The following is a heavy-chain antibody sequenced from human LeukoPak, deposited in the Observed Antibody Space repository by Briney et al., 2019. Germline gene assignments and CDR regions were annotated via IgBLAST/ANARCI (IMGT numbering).Heavy chain of an antibody. D-gene: IGHD3-22*01. CDR2: INHSGST. CDR1: GGSFSGYY. V-gene: IGHV4-34*01. Sequence: SETLSLTCAVYGGSFSGYYWSWIRQPPGKGLEWIGEINHSGSTNYNPSLKSRVTISVDTSKNQFSLKLSSVTAADTAVYYCARVKDYYDSSGYYRWGQGTLVTVSS. J-gene: IGHJ4*02. CDR3: ARVKDYYDSSGYYR.